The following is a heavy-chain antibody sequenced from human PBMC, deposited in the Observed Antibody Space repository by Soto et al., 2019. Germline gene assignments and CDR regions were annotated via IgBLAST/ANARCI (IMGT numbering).Heavy chain of an antibody. CDR1: GGSFSGYY. V-gene: IGHV4-34*01. D-gene: IGHD6-19*01. CDR2: INHSGST. CDR3: ARGIEGWYQGRYYYGMDV. Sequence: PSETLSLTCAVYGGSFSGYYWTWIRQPPGTGLEWIGEINHSGSTNYNPSLKSRVTISVDTSKNQFSLKLTSVTAADTAVYYCARGIEGWYQGRYYYGMDVWGQGTTVT. J-gene: IGHJ6*02.